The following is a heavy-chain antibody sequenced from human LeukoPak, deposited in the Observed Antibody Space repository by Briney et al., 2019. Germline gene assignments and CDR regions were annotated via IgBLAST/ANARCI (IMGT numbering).Heavy chain of an antibody. J-gene: IGHJ5*02. D-gene: IGHD1-26*01. CDR1: GFTFDDYG. CDR2: INWNGGST. V-gene: IGHV3-20*04. CDR3: ARSTRTSRKFDP. Sequence: GGSLRLSCAASGFTFDDYGMNWVRQAPGKGLGWVSGINWNGGSTGYADSVKGRFTISRDNAKNSLYLQMNSLRAEDTALYYCARSTRTSRKFDPWGQGTLVTVSS.